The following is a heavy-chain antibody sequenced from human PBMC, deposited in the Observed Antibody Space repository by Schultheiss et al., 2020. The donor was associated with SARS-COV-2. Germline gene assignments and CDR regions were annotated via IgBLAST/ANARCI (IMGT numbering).Heavy chain of an antibody. V-gene: IGHV3-33*01. CDR1: GFTFSSYG. D-gene: IGHD3-10*01. CDR2: TWYDGSNN. J-gene: IGHJ4*02. CDR3: ARDFQYYYGSGSYLIQFYIDY. Sequence: GGSLRLSCAASGFTFSSYGMHWVRQAPGKGLEWVAVTWYDGSNNYYADSVKGRFTISRDNSKNTLYLQMNSLRAEDTAVYYCARDFQYYYGSGSYLIQFYIDYWSQGTLLTVYS.